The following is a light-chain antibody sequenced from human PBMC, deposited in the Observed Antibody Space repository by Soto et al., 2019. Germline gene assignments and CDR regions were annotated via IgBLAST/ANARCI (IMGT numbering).Light chain of an antibody. CDR2: EVS. J-gene: IGLJ1*01. CDR3: SSYTSSSTYV. V-gene: IGLV2-14*01. CDR1: SSDVGAYNY. Sequence: HSVLTQPASVSGSPGQSITISCTGTSSDVGAYNYVSWYQQHPGKAPKLMIYEVSNRPSGVSNRFSGSKSGNTASLTISGLQAEDEADYHCSSYTSSSTYVFGTGTKVTVL.